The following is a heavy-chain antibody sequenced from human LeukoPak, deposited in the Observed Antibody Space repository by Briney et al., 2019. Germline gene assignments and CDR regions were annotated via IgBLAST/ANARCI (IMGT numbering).Heavy chain of an antibody. CDR3: ARVSGGYSYGYDAFDI. V-gene: IGHV5-51*01. CDR2: IYPGVSDT. CDR1: GYSFTSYW. J-gene: IGHJ3*02. D-gene: IGHD5-18*01. Sequence: GESLKISCKGSGYSFTSYWIGWVRQMHGKGLEWIGLIYPGVSDTRYGASFQGQVTISADKSISTAYLQWSSLKASDTAMYYCARVSGGYSYGYDAFDIWGQGTMVTVSS.